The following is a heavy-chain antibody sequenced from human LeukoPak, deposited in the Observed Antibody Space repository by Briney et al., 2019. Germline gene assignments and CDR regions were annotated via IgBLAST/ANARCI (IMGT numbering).Heavy chain of an antibody. Sequence: SETLSLTCTVSGGSISSYYWSWIRQPPGKGLEWIGYIYYSGSTNYNPSLKSRVTISVDTSKNQFSLKLSSVTAADTAVYYCARRVYYDSSGYPYYFGYWGQGTLVTVSS. D-gene: IGHD3-22*01. J-gene: IGHJ4*02. CDR2: IYYSGST. V-gene: IGHV4-59*08. CDR1: GGSISSYY. CDR3: ARRVYYDSSGYPYYFGY.